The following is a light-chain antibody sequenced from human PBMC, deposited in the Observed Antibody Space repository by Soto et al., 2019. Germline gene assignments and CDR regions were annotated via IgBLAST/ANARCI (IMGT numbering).Light chain of an antibody. CDR1: SSDVGSYNL. CDR2: EVS. Sequence: QSVLTQPASVSGSPGQSITISCTGTSSDVGSYNLVSRYQHHPGKAPKLMIYEVSKRPSGVSNRFSGSKSGNTASLTISWLQAEDEADYYCCSYAGSSTFPYVFGTGTRSPS. V-gene: IGLV2-23*02. CDR3: CSYAGSSTFPYV. J-gene: IGLJ1*01.